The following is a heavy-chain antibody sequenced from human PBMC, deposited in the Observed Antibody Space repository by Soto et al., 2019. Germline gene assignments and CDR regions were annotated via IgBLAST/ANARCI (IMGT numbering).Heavy chain of an antibody. CDR3: ARAPVGMDSINFFDH. V-gene: IGHV4-30-4*01. CDR2: IYNGGRT. Sequence: SETLSLTCTVSGDSISSDGYHWSWIRQSPGKGLEWIGYIYNGGRTFYRPSLESRINMSLDATKNSYSLRLTSVTATDTAVYYCARAPVGMDSINFFDHWGQGILVTVSS. CDR1: GDSISSDGYH. J-gene: IGHJ4*02. D-gene: IGHD2-8*01.